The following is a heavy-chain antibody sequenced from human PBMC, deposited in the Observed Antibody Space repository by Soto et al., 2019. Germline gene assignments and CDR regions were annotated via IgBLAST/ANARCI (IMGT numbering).Heavy chain of an antibody. V-gene: IGHV3-7*01. CDR3: ARASPGMDV. CDR2: INQDGSEK. J-gene: IGHJ6*02. Sequence: LRLSCAGSQFTFSNYWMNWVRQAPWKGLEWVANINQDGSEKYYVDSVKGRFTISRDIAKNSLFLQMNSLRADDTAVYYCARASPGMDVWGQGTTVTVSS. CDR1: QFTFSNYW.